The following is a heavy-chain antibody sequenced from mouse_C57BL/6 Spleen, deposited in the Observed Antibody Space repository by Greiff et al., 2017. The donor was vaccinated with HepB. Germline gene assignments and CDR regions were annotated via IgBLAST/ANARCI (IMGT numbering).Heavy chain of an antibody. D-gene: IGHD2-1*01. V-gene: IGHV10-1*01. CDR2: IRSKSNNYAT. CDR1: GFSFNTYA. Sequence: EVQGVESGGGLVQPKGSLKLSCAASGFSFNTYAMNWVRQAPGKGLEWVARIRSKSNNYATYYADSVKDRFTISRDDSESMLYLQMNNLKTEDTAMYYCVRQRDYGTAWFAYWGQGTLVTVSA. CDR3: VRQRDYGTAWFAY. J-gene: IGHJ3*01.